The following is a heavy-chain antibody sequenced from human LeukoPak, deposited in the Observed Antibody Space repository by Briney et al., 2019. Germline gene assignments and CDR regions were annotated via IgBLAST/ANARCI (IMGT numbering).Heavy chain of an antibody. J-gene: IGHJ3*02. D-gene: IGHD2-8*02. CDR2: ISSSSSYI. V-gene: IGHV3-21*01. CDR1: GCTFSSYS. Sequence: GGSLRLSCAASGCTFSSYSMNWVRQAPGKGLEWVSSISSSSSYIYYADSVKGRFTISRDNAKNSLYLQMNSLRAEDTAVYYCARDESPWYAFDIWGQGTMVTVSS. CDR3: ARDESPWYAFDI.